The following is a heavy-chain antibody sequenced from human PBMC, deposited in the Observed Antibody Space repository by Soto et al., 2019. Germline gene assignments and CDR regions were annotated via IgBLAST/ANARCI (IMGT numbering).Heavy chain of an antibody. V-gene: IGHV3-11*05. CDR3: AKDLVGSNADYYDY. J-gene: IGHJ4*02. D-gene: IGHD2-15*01. CDR2: ISTSRSYT. Sequence: GGSLRLSCGASGFVFSDYYMSWIRQAPGKGLEYVSYISTSRSYTNYADSVKGRFTISRENSKNTLYLQMNSLRAEDAAVYYCAKDLVGSNADYYDYWGQGTLVTAPQ. CDR1: GFVFSDYY.